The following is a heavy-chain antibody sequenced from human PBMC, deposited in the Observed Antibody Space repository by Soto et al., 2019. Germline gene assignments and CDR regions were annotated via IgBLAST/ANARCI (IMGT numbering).Heavy chain of an antibody. CDR3: ARDPNGDYLGAFDF. CDR2: IGANGGGT. J-gene: IGHJ3*01. V-gene: IGHV3-23*01. Sequence: EVQLLEPGGGLVQPGGSLRLSCAASGFTLSSFFMSWVRQAPGKVLDWVSGIGANGGGTYYADSVKGRFIISRDNSKNTLYLQMNSLRAEDTDVYYCARDPNGDYLGAFDFWGQKTMVTVSS. D-gene: IGHD4-17*01. CDR1: GFTLSSFF.